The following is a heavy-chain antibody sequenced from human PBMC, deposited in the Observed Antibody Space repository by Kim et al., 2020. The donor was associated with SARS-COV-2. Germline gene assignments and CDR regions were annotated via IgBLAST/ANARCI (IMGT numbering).Heavy chain of an antibody. Sequence: SETLSLTCTVSGGSISSSSYYWGWIRQPPGKGLEWIGSIYYSGSTYYNPSLKSRVTISVDTSKNQFSLKLSSVTAADTAVYYCARWLVGPTRMVESMVRGGDGMDVWGQGTTVTVSS. CDR3: ARWLVGPTRMVESMVRGGDGMDV. D-gene: IGHD3-10*01. V-gene: IGHV4-39*01. J-gene: IGHJ6*02. CDR1: GGSISSSSYY. CDR2: IYYSGST.